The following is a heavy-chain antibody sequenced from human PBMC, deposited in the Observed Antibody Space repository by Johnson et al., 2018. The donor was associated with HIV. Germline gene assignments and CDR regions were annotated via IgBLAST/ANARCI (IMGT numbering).Heavy chain of an antibody. J-gene: IGHJ3*02. CDR2: ISFAGVKK. Sequence: QVQLVESGGGVVQPGRSLRLSCAASGFTFSSYGMAWVRQAPGKGLEWVTVISFAGVKKYYADSVKGRLPISRDNAKNSLDLQMNSLRAEDTALYYCASQQWELGSHDAFDIWGQGTMVTVSS. CDR3: ASQQWELGSHDAFDI. D-gene: IGHD1-26*01. CDR1: GFTFSSYG. V-gene: IGHV3-33*08.